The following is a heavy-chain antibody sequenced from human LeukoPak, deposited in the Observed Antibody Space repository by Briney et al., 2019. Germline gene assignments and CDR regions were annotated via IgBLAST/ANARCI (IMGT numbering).Heavy chain of an antibody. CDR3: ARDRSDSDDYVLLDH. CDR1: GYTFSSYG. D-gene: IGHD4-17*01. V-gene: IGHV1-18*01. Sequence: ASVKVSCKASGYTFSSYGISWVRQAPGQGLEWMGWINPYNGNTNYAQNLQGRVTMTTDTSTSTAYMELRSLRSDDTAAYYCARDRSDSDDYVLLDHWGQGTLVTVSS. CDR2: INPYNGNT. J-gene: IGHJ4*02.